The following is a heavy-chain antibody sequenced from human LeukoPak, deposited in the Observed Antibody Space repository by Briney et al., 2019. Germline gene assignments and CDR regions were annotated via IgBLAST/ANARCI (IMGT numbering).Heavy chain of an antibody. CDR3: ARGVGDFWSGVDAFDI. D-gene: IGHD3-3*01. V-gene: IGHV1-8*03. CDR1: GYTFTSYD. CDR2: MNPNSGNT. J-gene: IGHJ3*02. Sequence: ASVTVSCKASGYTFTSYDINWVRQATGQGLEWMGWMNPNSGNTGYAQKFQGRVTITRNTSISTAYMELSSLRSEDTAVYYCARGVGDFWSGVDAFDIWGQGTMVTVSS.